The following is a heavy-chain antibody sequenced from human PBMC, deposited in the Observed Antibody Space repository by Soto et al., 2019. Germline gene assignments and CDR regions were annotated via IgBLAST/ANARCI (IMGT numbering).Heavy chain of an antibody. CDR1: GFTFSSYA. Sequence: QVQLVESGGGVVQPGRSLRLSCAASGFTFSSYAMHWVRQAPGKGLEWVAVISYDGSNKYYADSVKGRFTISRDNSKNTLYLQMNSLRAEDTAVYYCARDMGITIFHTHTAFDYWGQGTLVTVSS. CDR2: ISYDGSNK. V-gene: IGHV3-30-3*01. D-gene: IGHD3-3*01. CDR3: ARDMGITIFHTHTAFDY. J-gene: IGHJ4*02.